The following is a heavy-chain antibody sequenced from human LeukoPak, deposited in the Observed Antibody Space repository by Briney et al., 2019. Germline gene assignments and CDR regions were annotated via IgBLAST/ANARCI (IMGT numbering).Heavy chain of an antibody. CDR2: INHSGST. D-gene: IGHD3-22*01. CDR1: GGSFSGYY. CDR3: ARGPYYYDSSGSTPSY. Sequence: PSETLSLTCAVYGGSFSGYYWSWIRHPPGKGLEWIGEINHSGSTNYNPSLKSRVTISVDTSKNQFSLKLSSVTAADTAVYYCARGPYYYDSSGSTPSYWGQGTLVTVSS. V-gene: IGHV4-34*01. J-gene: IGHJ4*02.